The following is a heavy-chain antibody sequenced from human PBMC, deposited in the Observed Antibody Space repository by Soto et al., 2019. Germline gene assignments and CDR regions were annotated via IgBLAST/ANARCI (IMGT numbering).Heavy chain of an antibody. J-gene: IGHJ6*02. CDR1: GFTFSSYS. V-gene: IGHV3-21*01. CDR2: ISSSSSYI. D-gene: IGHD5-12*01. Sequence: EVQLVESGGGLVKPGGSLRLSCAASGFTFSSYSMNWVRQAPGKGLEWVSSISSSSSYIYYADSVKGRITISRDNAKNSLYLQMNSLRAEDTAVYYCARPSGYYYYYGMDVWGQGTTVTVSS. CDR3: ARPSGYYYYYGMDV.